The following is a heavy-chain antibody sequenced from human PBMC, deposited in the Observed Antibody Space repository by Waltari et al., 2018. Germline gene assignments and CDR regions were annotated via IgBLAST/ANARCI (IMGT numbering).Heavy chain of an antibody. Sequence: DVQLVESGGGLVQPGGSLRLSCVASGFSFSSYWMHWVRQAPGKGLLWVSRIKNDGSITNYADPVKGRFTVSRDNAKNTVYLQMNSLRAEDTAVYYCARIYSNDLNLWGQGALVTVSS. CDR1: GFSFSSYW. V-gene: IGHV3-74*01. D-gene: IGHD6-13*01. CDR3: ARIYSNDLNL. J-gene: IGHJ4*02. CDR2: IKNDGSIT.